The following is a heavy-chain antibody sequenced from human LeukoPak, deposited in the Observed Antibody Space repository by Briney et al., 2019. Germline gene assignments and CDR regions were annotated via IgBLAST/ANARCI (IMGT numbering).Heavy chain of an antibody. Sequence: SATLSLTCTVSGGSISSYYWSWIRQPPGKGLEWIGYIYYSGSTNYNPSLKSRVTISVDTSKNQFSLKLSSVTAADTAVYYCARSYYDSSGYYAQIHDAFDIWGQGTMVTVSS. CDR3: ARSYYDSSGYYAQIHDAFDI. J-gene: IGHJ3*02. D-gene: IGHD3-22*01. CDR1: GGSISSYY. CDR2: IYYSGST. V-gene: IGHV4-59*01.